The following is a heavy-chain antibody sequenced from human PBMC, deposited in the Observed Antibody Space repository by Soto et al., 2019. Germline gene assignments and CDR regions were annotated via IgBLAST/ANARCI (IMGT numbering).Heavy chain of an antibody. V-gene: IGHV3-48*01. J-gene: IGHJ6*03. CDR2: ISSSSTPT. CDR3: ARNRPMDV. CDR1: GFTFRNYA. Sequence: GGSLRLSCAASGFTFRNYAMSWVRQAPGKGLEWVSYISSSSTPTYYADSVKGRFTISRDNAKNSLFLQMNSLRAEDTAVYYCARNRPMDVWGKGTTVTVSS.